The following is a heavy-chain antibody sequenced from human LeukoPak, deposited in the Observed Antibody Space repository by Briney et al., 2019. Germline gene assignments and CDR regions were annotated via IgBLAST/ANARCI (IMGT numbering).Heavy chain of an antibody. V-gene: IGHV3-21*01. CDR1: GSTFSSYS. J-gene: IGHJ4*02. CDR3: ARDRSIADLDY. Sequence: GGSLRLSCAASGSTFSSYSMNWVRQAPGKGLEWVSSISSSSSYIYYADSVKGRFTISRDNAKNSLYLQMNSLRAEDTAVYYCARDRSIADLDYWGQGTLVTVSS. D-gene: IGHD6-6*01. CDR2: ISSSSSYI.